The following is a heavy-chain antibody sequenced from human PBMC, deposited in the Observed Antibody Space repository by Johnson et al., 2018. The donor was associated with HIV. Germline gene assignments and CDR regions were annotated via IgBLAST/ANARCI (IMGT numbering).Heavy chain of an antibody. CDR1: GFTFSDYY. CDR3: TAHYRNAFDI. J-gene: IGHJ3*02. D-gene: IGHD1-26*01. CDR2: IKSKTDGGTT. Sequence: VQLVESGGGLVKPGGSLRLSCAASGFTFSDYYMSWIRQAPGKGLEWVGRIKSKTDGGTTDYAAPVKGRFTLSRDDSKNTLFLQMNSLKTEDTALYYCTAHYRNAFDIWGQGTMVTVSS. V-gene: IGHV3-15*01.